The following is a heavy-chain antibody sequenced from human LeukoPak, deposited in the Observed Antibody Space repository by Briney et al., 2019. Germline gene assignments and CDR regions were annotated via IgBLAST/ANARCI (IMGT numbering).Heavy chain of an antibody. V-gene: IGHV1-2*02. CDR3: AREGGYCSSTSCPYNWFDP. J-gene: IGHJ5*02. D-gene: IGHD2-2*01. CDR2: INPNSGGT. CDR1: GYTFTDYY. Sequence: GASVKVSCKASGYTFTDYYMHWVRQAPGQGLEWMGWINPNSGGTNYAQKFQGRVTMTRDTSISTAYMELSRLRSDDTAVYYCAREGGYCSSTSCPYNWFDPWGQGTLVTVSS.